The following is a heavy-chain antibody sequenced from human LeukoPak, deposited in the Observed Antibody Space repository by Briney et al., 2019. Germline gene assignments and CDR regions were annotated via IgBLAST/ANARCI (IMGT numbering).Heavy chain of an antibody. CDR2: MNPNSGNT. V-gene: IGHV1-8*01. CDR1: GYTFTSYD. J-gene: IGHJ4*02. CDR3: AKGSCTTCYFRFDY. D-gene: IGHD2-2*01. Sequence: ASVKVSCKASGYTFTSYDINWVRQATGQGLEWMGWMNPNSGNTGYAQKFQGRVTMTRNTSISTAYMELSSLRSEDTAVYYCAKGSCTTCYFRFDYWGQGTLVTVSS.